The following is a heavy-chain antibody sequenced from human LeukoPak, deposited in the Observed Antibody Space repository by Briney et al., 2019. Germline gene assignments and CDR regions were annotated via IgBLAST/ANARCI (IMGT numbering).Heavy chain of an antibody. V-gene: IGHV4-59*12. CDR2: IYYSGST. CDR3: ASTYYDFWSGYPYYMDV. J-gene: IGHJ6*03. CDR1: GGSISSYY. D-gene: IGHD3-3*01. Sequence: SETLSLTCTVSGGSISSYYWGWIRQPPGKGLEWIGYIYYSGSTNYNPSLKSRVTISVDTSKNQLSLKLSSVTAADTAVYYCASTYYDFWSGYPYYMDVWGKGTTVTVSS.